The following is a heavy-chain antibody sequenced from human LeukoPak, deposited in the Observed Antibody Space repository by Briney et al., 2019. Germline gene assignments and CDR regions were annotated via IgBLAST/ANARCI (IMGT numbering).Heavy chain of an antibody. V-gene: IGHV3-23*01. Sequence: GGSLRLSCAASGFTFRSYEMSWVRQAPGKGLEWVSAISGSGGSTYYADSVKGRFTISRDNSKNTLYLQMNSLRAEDTAVYYCAKDNDYGGIDRFDYWGQGTLVTVSS. CDR3: AKDNDYGGIDRFDY. J-gene: IGHJ4*02. CDR2: ISGSGGST. D-gene: IGHD4-23*01. CDR1: GFTFRSYE.